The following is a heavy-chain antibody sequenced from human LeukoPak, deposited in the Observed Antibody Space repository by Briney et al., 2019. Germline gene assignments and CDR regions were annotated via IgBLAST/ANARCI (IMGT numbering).Heavy chain of an antibody. CDR3: AREVGYCSGGTCYSLDYFDY. J-gene: IGHJ4*02. Sequence: SETLSLTCTVSGGSISSSSHYWGWIRQPPGKGLEWIGSMYYSGSTYYNPPLKSRVTISVDTPKNQFSLKLSSVTASDTAVYYCAREVGYCSGGTCYSLDYFDYWGQGTLVTVSS. D-gene: IGHD2-15*01. CDR1: GGSISSSSHY. V-gene: IGHV4-39*02. CDR2: MYYSGST.